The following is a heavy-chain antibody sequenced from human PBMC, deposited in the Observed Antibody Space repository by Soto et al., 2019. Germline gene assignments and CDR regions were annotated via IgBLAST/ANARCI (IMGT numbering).Heavy chain of an antibody. D-gene: IGHD5-18*01. V-gene: IGHV4-39*07. CDR2: IYYSGST. J-gene: IGHJ4*02. CDR1: GGSISSSSYY. CDR3: ARDHPHSYGVYYFDY. Sequence: SETLSLTCTVSGGSISSSSYYWGWIRQPPGKGLEWIGCIYYSGSTHYNPSPQNRVTISIDTSKNQVSLKVNSVTAADTAVYYCARDHPHSYGVYYFDYWGQGTPVTVSS.